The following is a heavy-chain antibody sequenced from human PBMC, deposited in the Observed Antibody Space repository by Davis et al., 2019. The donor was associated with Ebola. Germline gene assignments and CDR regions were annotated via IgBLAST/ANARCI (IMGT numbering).Heavy chain of an antibody. V-gene: IGHV3-64*01. D-gene: IGHD6-6*01. CDR1: GFTFSSYA. CDR2: ISSNGGST. Sequence: GGSLRLSCAASGFTFSSYAMHWVRQAPGKGLEYVSAISSNGGSTYYANSVKGRFTISRDNSKNTLYLQMGSLRAEDMAVYYCAKSEQLVLPDYWGQGTLVTVSS. CDR3: AKSEQLVLPDY. J-gene: IGHJ4*02.